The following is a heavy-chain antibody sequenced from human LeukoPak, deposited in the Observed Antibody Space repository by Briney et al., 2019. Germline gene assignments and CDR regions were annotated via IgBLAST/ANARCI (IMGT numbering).Heavy chain of an antibody. CDR1: GGSISSGSYY. Sequence: SETLSLTCTVSGGSISSGSYYWSWIRQPAGKGLEWIGRIYTSGSTNYNPSLRSRVTISVDTSKNQFSLKLSSVTAADTAVYYCARERTYYYDSGGYFRWFDPWGQGTLVTVSS. V-gene: IGHV4-61*02. D-gene: IGHD3-22*01. J-gene: IGHJ5*02. CDR2: IYTSGST. CDR3: ARERTYYYDSGGYFRWFDP.